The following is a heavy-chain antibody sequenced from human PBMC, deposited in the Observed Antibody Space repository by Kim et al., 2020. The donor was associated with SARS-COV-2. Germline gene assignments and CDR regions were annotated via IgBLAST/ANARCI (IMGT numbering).Heavy chain of an antibody. CDR3: AKEARNAFDI. V-gene: IGHV3-23*01. Sequence: STYYADSVKGRFTISRDNSKNTLYLQMNSLRAEGTAVYYCAKEARNAFDIWGQGTMVTVSS. CDR2: ST. J-gene: IGHJ3*02.